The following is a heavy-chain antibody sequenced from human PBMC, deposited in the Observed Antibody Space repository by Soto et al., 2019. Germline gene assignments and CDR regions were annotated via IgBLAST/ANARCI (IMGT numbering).Heavy chain of an antibody. V-gene: IGHV1-3*01. J-gene: IGHJ6*02. CDR1: GYTFTSYA. Sequence: ASVKVSCKASGYTFTSYAMHWVRQAPGQRLEWMGWINAGNGNTKYSQKFQGRVTITADESTSTAYMELSSLRSEDTAVYYCAGGYSYGYGGYYYYGMDVWGQGTTVTVSS. CDR3: AGGYSYGYGGYYYYGMDV. D-gene: IGHD5-18*01. CDR2: INAGNGNT.